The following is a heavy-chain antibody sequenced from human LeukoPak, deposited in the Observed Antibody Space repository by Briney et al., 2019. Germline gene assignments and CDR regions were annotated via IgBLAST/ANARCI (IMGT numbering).Heavy chain of an antibody. CDR2: IYDTGST. J-gene: IGHJ6*02. D-gene: IGHD1-14*01. CDR1: GASITTCY. Sequence: PSETLSLTCTVSGASITTCYWTWIRQPPGKGLECIGYIYDTGSTNYNPSLKSRVTISVDTSKNRFSLKLSSVTAADTAVYYCARVWLGDYNHYYGTDIWGQGATVTVSS. V-gene: IGHV4-59*01. CDR3: ARVWLGDYNHYYGTDI.